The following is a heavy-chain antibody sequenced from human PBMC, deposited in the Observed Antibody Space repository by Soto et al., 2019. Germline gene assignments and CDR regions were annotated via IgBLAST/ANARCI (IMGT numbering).Heavy chain of an antibody. V-gene: IGHV3-72*01. J-gene: IGHJ4*02. Sequence: GGSLRLACAASGFIFSDHHMDWVRQAPGKGLEWVGRARNKAHSYTTAYAASVKGRFTISRDDSKNSLSLQMNSLKSEDTAVYFCARLMATSFDRGGQGTLFTVPS. CDR3: ARLMATSFDR. D-gene: IGHD2-8*01. CDR1: GFIFSDHH. CDR2: ARNKAHSYTT.